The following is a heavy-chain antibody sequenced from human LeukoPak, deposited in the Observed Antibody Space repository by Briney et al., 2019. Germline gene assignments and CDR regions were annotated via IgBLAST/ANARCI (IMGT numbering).Heavy chain of an antibody. D-gene: IGHD6-25*01. J-gene: IGHJ4*02. Sequence: GGSLRLSCAASGFTFSTYGMSWGRQAPGKGLEWVSAISVSGGGTYFADSVKGRFTISRDNSKNTLFLQMDSLRADDTAVYYCAKHSSGWHYFDYWGQGTLVTVSS. CDR3: AKHSSGWHYFDY. CDR2: ISVSGGGT. V-gene: IGHV3-23*01. CDR1: GFTFSTYG.